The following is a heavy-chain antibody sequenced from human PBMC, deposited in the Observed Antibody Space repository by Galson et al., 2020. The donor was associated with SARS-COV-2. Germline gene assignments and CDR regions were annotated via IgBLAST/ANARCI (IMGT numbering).Heavy chain of an antibody. Sequence: SETLSLTCTVSGGSVSSGDYYWSWIRQPPGQGLEWIGHIYYSGSTDYNPSLKSRLTMSLDTSKNQFSLRMDSVTAADTAVYLCARESIFGVVDYWGQGTLVTVSS. D-gene: IGHD3-3*01. V-gene: IGHV4-30-4*08. CDR3: ARESIFGVVDY. J-gene: IGHJ4*02. CDR2: IYYSGST. CDR1: GGSVSSGDYY.